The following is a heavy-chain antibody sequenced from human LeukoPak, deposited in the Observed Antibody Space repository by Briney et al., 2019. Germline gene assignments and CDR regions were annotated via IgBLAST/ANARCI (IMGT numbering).Heavy chain of an antibody. V-gene: IGHV1-46*01. CDR1: GYTFTSYY. D-gene: IGHD3-10*01. CDR3: ARYLITMVRGVSADY. J-gene: IGHJ4*02. Sequence: GASVKVSCKASGYTFTSYYMHWVRQAPGQGLEWMGIITPSGGSTSYAQKFQGRVTMTRDTSTSTVYMELSSLGSEDTAVYYCARYLITMVRGVSADYWGQGTLVTVSS. CDR2: ITPSGGST.